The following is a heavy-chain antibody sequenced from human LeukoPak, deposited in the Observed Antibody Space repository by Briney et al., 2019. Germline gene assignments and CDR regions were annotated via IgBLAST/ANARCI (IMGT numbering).Heavy chain of an antibody. CDR2: ITSSGST. Sequence: GASLRLSCAASGFTFNNYAMNWVRQAPGKGLEWVSVITSSGSTYYADSVKGKFTISRDNSKNTLYLQMNSLRAEDTAIYYCAKDLYGDYDFDCWGRGTLVTVSS. D-gene: IGHD4-17*01. CDR3: AKDLYGDYDFDC. J-gene: IGHJ4*02. CDR1: GFTFNNYA. V-gene: IGHV3-23*01.